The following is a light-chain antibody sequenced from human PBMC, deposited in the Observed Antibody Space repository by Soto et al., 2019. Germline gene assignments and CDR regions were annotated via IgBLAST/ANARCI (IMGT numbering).Light chain of an antibody. CDR2: DAS. CDR1: QSISSW. V-gene: IGKV1-5*01. CDR3: QQYNSYSWT. Sequence: IRMTQSPSSFSASTVDRVTITCRASQSISSWLAWYQQKPGKAPKLLIYDASSLESGVPSRFSGSGSGTEFTLTISSLQPDDFATYYCQQYNSYSWTCGQGTKVDIK. J-gene: IGKJ1*01.